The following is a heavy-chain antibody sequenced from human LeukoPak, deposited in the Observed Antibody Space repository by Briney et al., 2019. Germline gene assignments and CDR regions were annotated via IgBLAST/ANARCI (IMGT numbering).Heavy chain of an antibody. D-gene: IGHD2-15*01. CDR2: IYTSGST. V-gene: IGHV4-4*07. CDR1: GGSISSYY. J-gene: IGHJ5*02. CDR3: ARDRDKDHSDNWFDP. Sequence: PSETLSLTCTVSGGSISSYYWSWIRQPAGKGLEWIGRIYTSGSTNYNPSLKSRVTMSVDTSKNQFSLKLSSVTAVDTAVYYCARDRDKDHSDNWFDPWGQGTLVTVSS.